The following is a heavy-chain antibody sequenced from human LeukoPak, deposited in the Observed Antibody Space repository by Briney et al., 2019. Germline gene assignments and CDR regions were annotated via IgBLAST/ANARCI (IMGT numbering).Heavy chain of an antibody. CDR1: GFTFSSYA. J-gene: IGHJ4*02. D-gene: IGHD3-22*01. Sequence: GGSLRLSCAASGFTFSSYAMSWVRQAPGKGLEWVSYISSSSSTIYYADSVKGRFTISRDNAKNSLYLQMNSLRAEDTAVYYCARDDVYYYDSSGYYPFDYCGQGTLVTVSS. V-gene: IGHV3-48*01. CDR3: ARDDVYYYDSSGYYPFDY. CDR2: ISSSSSTI.